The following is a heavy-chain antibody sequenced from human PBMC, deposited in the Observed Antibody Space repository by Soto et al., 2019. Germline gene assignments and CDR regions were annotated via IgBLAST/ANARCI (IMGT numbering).Heavy chain of an antibody. D-gene: IGHD1-26*01. CDR3: ARVVPRGSSPVDY. J-gene: IGHJ4*02. V-gene: IGHV4-31*03. Sequence: QVQLQESGPGLVKPSQTLSLTCTVSGGSINNGGYYWSWIRQHPGKGLEWIGYIYYSGSAYYHPSLKSRVTLSVDTSKNQFSLKLTSVTAADTAVYYCARVVPRGSSPVDYWGQGTLVTVSS. CDR1: GGSINNGGYY. CDR2: IYYSGSA.